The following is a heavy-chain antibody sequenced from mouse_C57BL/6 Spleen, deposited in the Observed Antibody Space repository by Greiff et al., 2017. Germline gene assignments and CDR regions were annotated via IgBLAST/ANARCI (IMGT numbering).Heavy chain of an antibody. J-gene: IGHJ3*01. CDR2: IDPETGGT. CDR1: GYTFTDYE. V-gene: IGHV1-15*01. D-gene: IGHD3-2*02. CDR3: TGSSGTWGFAY. Sequence: VQLQQSGAELVRPGASVTLSCKASGYTFTDYEMHWVKQTPVHGLEWIGVIDPETGGTAYNQKFKGKAILTADKSSSSAYMALPSLTSEDSAVYYCTGSSGTWGFAYWGQGTLVTFSA.